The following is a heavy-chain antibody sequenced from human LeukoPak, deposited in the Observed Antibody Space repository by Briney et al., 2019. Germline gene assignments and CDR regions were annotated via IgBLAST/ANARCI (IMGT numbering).Heavy chain of an antibody. J-gene: IGHJ4*02. CDR3: ARGATIFGVVIINFDY. Sequence: ASVKVSCKASGYTFTGYYMHWVRQAPGQGLEWMGWINPNSGGTNYAQKFQGRVTMTRDTSISTAYMELSRLRSDDTAVYYCARGATIFGVVIINFDYWGQRTLFTVSS. V-gene: IGHV1-2*02. CDR2: INPNSGGT. CDR1: GYTFTGYY. D-gene: IGHD3-3*01.